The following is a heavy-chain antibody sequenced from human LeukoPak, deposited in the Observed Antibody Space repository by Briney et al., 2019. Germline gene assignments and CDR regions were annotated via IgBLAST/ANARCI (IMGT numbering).Heavy chain of an antibody. V-gene: IGHV4-39*02. CDR1: GGSISSSSYY. Sequence: SETLSLTCTVSGGSISSSSYYWGWIRQPPGKGLEWIGSIYYSGTTYYNPSLKSRVTISVDTSKNQFSLKLSSVTAADTAVYFCAKEGMGSEATTADGAFDIWGQGTTVTVSS. CDR2: IYYSGTT. CDR3: AKEGMGSEATTADGAFDI. J-gene: IGHJ3*02. D-gene: IGHD1-26*01.